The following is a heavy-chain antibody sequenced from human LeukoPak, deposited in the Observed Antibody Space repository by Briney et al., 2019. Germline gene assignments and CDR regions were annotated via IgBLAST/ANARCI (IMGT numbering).Heavy chain of an antibody. CDR1: RYTFTGYY. CDR2: INPNTGGT. CDR3: AREGSDSSGYQDS. J-gene: IGHJ4*02. D-gene: IGHD3-22*01. Sequence: ASVKVSCKASRYTFTGYYMHWVRQAPGQGLEWMGWINPNTGGTNYAQKFQGRVTMTRDTSINTAYMELSRLRSDDTAMYYCAREGSDSSGYQDSWGQGTLVTVSS. V-gene: IGHV1-2*02.